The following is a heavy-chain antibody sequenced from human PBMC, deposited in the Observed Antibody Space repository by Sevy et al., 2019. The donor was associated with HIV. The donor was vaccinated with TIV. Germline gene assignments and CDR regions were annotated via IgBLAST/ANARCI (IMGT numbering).Heavy chain of an antibody. V-gene: IGHV4-38-2*02. D-gene: IGHD3-10*01. CDR1: GFSVSSDNY. CDR2: SYHSGTT. J-gene: IGHJ2*01. Sequence: SETLSLNCTVSGFSVSSDNYRGWLRQSPGKGLQWIGSSYHSGTTYYNSSLNSRVTISVDTSRNRFSLRLNSVTAADTALYFCARVGRVFYGSGTYYNDWYFDLWGRGTLVTVSS. CDR3: ARVGRVFYGSGTYYNDWYFDL.